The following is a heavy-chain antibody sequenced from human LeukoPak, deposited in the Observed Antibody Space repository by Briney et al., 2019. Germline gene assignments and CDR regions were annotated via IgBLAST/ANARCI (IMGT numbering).Heavy chain of an antibody. V-gene: IGHV3-21*01. CDR1: GFTFSSYS. J-gene: IGHJ6*03. D-gene: IGHD4-23*01. Sequence: PGGSLRLPCAASGFTFSSYSMNWVRQAPGKGLEWVSSISSSSRYIYYADSVKGRFTISRDNAKNSLYLQMNSLRAEDTAVYYCAREDYGGNSYIHYYYYMDVWGKGTTVTVSS. CDR3: AREDYGGNSYIHYYYYMDV. CDR2: ISSSSRYI.